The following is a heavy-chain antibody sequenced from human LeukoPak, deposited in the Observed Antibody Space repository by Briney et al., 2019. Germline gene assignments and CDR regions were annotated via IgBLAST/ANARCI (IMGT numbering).Heavy chain of an antibody. V-gene: IGHV3-21*01. CDR2: ISGSSSYI. CDR3: ARDSITTILGGVRAFDI. CDR1: GFTFSDYA. J-gene: IGHJ3*02. Sequence: GGSLRLSCATSGFTFSDYAMNWVRQAPGKGLEWVSSISGSSSYIYYADSVTGRFTISRDNAKNSLYLQMNSLRAEDTAVYYCARDSITTILGGVRAFDIWGQGTMVSVSP. D-gene: IGHD3-22*01.